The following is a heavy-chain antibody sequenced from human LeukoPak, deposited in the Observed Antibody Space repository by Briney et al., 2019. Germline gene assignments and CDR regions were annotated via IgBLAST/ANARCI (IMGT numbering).Heavy chain of an antibody. Sequence: PGGSLRLSCAASGFTFSSYAMSWVRQAPGRGLEWVSAISGSGGSTYYADSVKGRFTISRDNSKNTLYLQMNSLRAEDTAVYYCAKGTTGQTGIDAFDIWGQGTMVTVSS. CDR2: ISGSGGST. CDR1: GFTFSSYA. J-gene: IGHJ3*02. V-gene: IGHV3-23*01. CDR3: AKGTTGQTGIDAFDI. D-gene: IGHD1-1*01.